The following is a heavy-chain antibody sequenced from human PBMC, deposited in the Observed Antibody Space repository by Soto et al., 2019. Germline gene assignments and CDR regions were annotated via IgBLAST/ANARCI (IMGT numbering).Heavy chain of an antibody. CDR3: ARHGHLQPNAFDL. CDR2: VSHSGFS. V-gene: IGHV4-59*08. Sequence: LSLTRSDSRGFFSVYSWSWIRQPPGKGLEWIGYVSHSGFSNYNPSLKSRVTLSLDTSKAQFSLKLSSVTAADTAVYYCARHGHLQPNAFDLLGLGTIVTISS. CDR1: RGFFSVYS. D-gene: IGHD2-2*01. J-gene: IGHJ6*02.